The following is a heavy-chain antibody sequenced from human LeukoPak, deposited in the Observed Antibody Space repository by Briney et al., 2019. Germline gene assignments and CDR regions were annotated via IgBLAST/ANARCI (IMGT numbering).Heavy chain of an antibody. CDR3: ARVYYYDSSGYYRRGYYFDY. CDR1: GFTCSSYG. V-gene: IGHV3-33*01. J-gene: IGHJ4*02. Sequence: GGSLRLSCAASGFTCSSYGMHWVRQAPGKGLEWVAVIWYDGSNKYYADSVKGRFTISRDNSKNTLNLQMNSLRAEDTAVYYCARVYYYDSSGYYRRGYYFDYWGQGTLVTVSS. CDR2: IWYDGSNK. D-gene: IGHD3-22*01.